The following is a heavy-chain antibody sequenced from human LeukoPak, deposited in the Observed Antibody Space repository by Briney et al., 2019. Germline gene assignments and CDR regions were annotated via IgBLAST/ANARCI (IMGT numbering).Heavy chain of an antibody. J-gene: IGHJ4*02. CDR3: AKWASSSSGLDY. CDR2: IRYDGSNK. D-gene: IGHD6-6*01. CDR1: GFTFSSYG. Sequence: GGSLRLSCAASGFTFSSYGMHWVRQAPGKGLEWVAFIRYDGSNKYYADSVKGRFTISRDNSKNTLYLQMNSLRAEDTVVYYCAKWASSSSGLDYWGQGTLVTVSS. V-gene: IGHV3-30*02.